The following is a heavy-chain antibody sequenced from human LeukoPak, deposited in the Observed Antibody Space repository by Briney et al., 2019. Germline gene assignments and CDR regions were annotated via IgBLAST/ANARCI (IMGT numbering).Heavy chain of an antibody. V-gene: IGHV1-18*01. CDR3: ARGRYCSSTSCYLDWFDP. CDR1: GGTFSSYA. Sequence: ASVKVSCKASGGTFSSYAISWVRQAPGQGLEWMGWISAYNGNTNYAQKLQGRVTMTTDTSTSTAYMELRSLRSDDTAVYYCARGRYCSSTSCYLDWFDPWGQGTLVTVSS. CDR2: ISAYNGNT. D-gene: IGHD2-2*01. J-gene: IGHJ5*02.